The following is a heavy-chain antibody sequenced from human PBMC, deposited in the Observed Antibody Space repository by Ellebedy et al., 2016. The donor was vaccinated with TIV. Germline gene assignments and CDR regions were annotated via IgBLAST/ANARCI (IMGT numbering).Heavy chain of an antibody. CDR3: AGEWMRGMDV. Sequence: GGSLRLXXAASGFTFSSYWMHWVRQAPGKGLEWVSRINSDGSSTSYADSVKGRFIISRDNAKNTLYLQMNSLRAEDTAVYYCAGEWMRGMDVWGQGTTATVSS. CDR2: INSDGSST. J-gene: IGHJ6*02. V-gene: IGHV3-74*01. D-gene: IGHD2-2*03. CDR1: GFTFSSYW.